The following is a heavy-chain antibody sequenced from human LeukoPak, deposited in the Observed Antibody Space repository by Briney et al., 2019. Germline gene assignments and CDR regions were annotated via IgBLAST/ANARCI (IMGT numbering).Heavy chain of an antibody. CDR1: GGSISSGDYY. CDR3: ARDRGLYNGVDY. D-gene: IGHD2-8*01. Sequence: SETLSLTCTVSGGSISSGDYYWSWIRQPPGKGLEWIGYIYYSGSTYYNPSLKSRVTISVDTSKNQFSLKLSSVTAADTAVYYCARDRGLYNGVDYWGQGTLVTVSS. CDR2: IYYSGST. V-gene: IGHV4-30-4*01. J-gene: IGHJ4*02.